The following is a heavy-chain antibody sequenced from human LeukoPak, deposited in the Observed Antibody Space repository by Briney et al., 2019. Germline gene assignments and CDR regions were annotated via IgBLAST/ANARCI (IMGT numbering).Heavy chain of an antibody. CDR2: INHSGST. CDR1: GGSFSGYY. D-gene: IGHD3-22*01. V-gene: IGHV4-34*01. J-gene: IGHJ3*02. CDR3: ARGPRYYYDRGAFDI. Sequence: KASETLSLTCAVYGGSFSGYYWSWIRQPPGKGLEWIGEINHSGSTNYNPSLKSRVTISVDTSKNQFSLKLSSVTAADTAVYYCARGPRYYYDRGAFDIWGQGTMVTVSS.